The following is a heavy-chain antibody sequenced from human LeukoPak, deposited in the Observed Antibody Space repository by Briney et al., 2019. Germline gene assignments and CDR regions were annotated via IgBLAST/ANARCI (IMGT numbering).Heavy chain of an antibody. CDR1: GFSFNRYS. Sequence: GGSLRLSCVTSGFSFNRYSMNWVRQAPGKGLEWVSFISSSGSFIYYEDSVKRRFIITRDNAKNSLFLQLNSLRAEDTGVYYCARDQGSYTDYEVDYWGQGTLVTVSS. CDR3: ARDQGSYTDYEVDY. CDR2: ISSSGSFI. J-gene: IGHJ4*02. D-gene: IGHD5-12*01. V-gene: IGHV3-21*01.